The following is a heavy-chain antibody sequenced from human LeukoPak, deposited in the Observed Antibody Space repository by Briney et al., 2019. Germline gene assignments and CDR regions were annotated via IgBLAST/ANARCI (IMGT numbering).Heavy chain of an antibody. Sequence: SETLSLTCTVSGYSISSGYYWGWIRQPPGKGLEWVGGNYHSGSTYYNPSLKSRVTISVGTSKNQFSLKLSSVTAADTAVYYCARDSRPVIGWFDPWGQGTLVTVSS. J-gene: IGHJ5*02. CDR1: GYSISSGYY. V-gene: IGHV4-38-2*02. D-gene: IGHD2-21*01. CDR3: ARDSRPVIGWFDP. CDR2: NYHSGST.